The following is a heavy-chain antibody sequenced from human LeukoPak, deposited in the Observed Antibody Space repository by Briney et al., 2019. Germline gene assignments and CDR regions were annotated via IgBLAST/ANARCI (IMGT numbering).Heavy chain of an antibody. D-gene: IGHD2-2*01. CDR2: IFYSGST. V-gene: IGHV4-59*01. CDR3: ASTERCSTTCPLDY. Sequence: SETLSLTCTVSGGSIGSDPWSWIRRAPGKKLEWIGNIFYSGSTNYNPSLKSRVTISIDTSKNQFSLRLTSVTAADTAVYYCASTERCSTTCPLDYWGQGTLVTVSS. CDR1: GGSIGSDP. J-gene: IGHJ4*02.